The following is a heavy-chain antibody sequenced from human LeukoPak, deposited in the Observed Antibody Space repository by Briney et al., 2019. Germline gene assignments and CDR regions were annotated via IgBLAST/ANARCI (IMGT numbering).Heavy chain of an antibody. D-gene: IGHD5-18*01. CDR1: GYTFTSYD. V-gene: IGHV1-8*01. CDR2: MNPNSGNT. Sequence: ASVKVSCKASGYTFTSYDINWVRQATGQGLEWMGWMNPNSGNTGYAQKLQGRVTMTRNTSISTAHMELSSLRSEDTAVYYCARGRHSYGYWEYYFDYWGQGTLVTVSS. CDR3: ARGRHSYGYWEYYFDY. J-gene: IGHJ4*02.